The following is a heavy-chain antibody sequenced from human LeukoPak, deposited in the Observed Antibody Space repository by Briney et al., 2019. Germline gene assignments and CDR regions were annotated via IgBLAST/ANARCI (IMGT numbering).Heavy chain of an antibody. Sequence: SETLSLTCTVSGYSISSGYYWGWIRQPPGKGLEWIGSIYHSGSTYYNPSLKSRVTISVDTSKNQLSLKLSSVTAADTAVYYCARGQWLVHWAVIRDWGQGTLVTVSS. CDR3: ARGQWLVHWAVIRD. CDR1: GYSISSGYY. D-gene: IGHD6-19*01. V-gene: IGHV4-38-2*02. CDR2: IYHSGST. J-gene: IGHJ4*02.